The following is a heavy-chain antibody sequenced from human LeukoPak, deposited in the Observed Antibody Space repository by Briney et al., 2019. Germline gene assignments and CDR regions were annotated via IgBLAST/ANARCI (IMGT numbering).Heavy chain of an antibody. J-gene: IGHJ5*02. Sequence: ASVKVSCKACGYSFTSNDINWVRQASGQGLEWIGWMNPNSGNTASAPKFQGRVTMTRDTSISTAYMELSSLTSEDTAVYFCAKVASSYANWFDPWGQGTLVTVSS. D-gene: IGHD6-6*01. CDR1: GYSFTSND. CDR2: MNPNSGNT. V-gene: IGHV1-8*01. CDR3: AKVASSYANWFDP.